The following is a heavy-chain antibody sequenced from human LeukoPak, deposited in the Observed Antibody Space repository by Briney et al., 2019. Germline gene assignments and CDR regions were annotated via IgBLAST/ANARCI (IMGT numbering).Heavy chain of an antibody. V-gene: IGHV3-21*01. CDR1: GFAFSSYS. CDR3: ARVIMTTVDPDAFDI. D-gene: IGHD4-23*01. J-gene: IGHJ3*02. CDR2: ISSSSYI. Sequence: GSLRLSCAASGFAFSSYSMNWVRQAPGKGLEWVSSISSSSYIYYADSVKGRFTISRDNAKNSLYLQMNSLRAEDTAVYYCARVIMTTVDPDAFDIWGQGTMVTVSS.